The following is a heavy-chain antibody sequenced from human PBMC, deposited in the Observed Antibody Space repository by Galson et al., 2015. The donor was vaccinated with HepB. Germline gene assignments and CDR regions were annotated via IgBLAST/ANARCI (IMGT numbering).Heavy chain of an antibody. CDR3: ATPLDDILTGYPSEYYYYGMDV. D-gene: IGHD3-9*01. V-gene: IGHV3-30*03. Sequence: SLRLSCAASGFTSSSYGMHWVRQAPGKGLEWVAVISYDGSNKYYADSVKGRFTISRDNSKNTLYLQMNSLRAEDTAVYYCATPLDDILTGYPSEYYYYGMDVWGQGTTVTVSS. CDR1: GFTSSSYG. CDR2: ISYDGSNK. J-gene: IGHJ6*02.